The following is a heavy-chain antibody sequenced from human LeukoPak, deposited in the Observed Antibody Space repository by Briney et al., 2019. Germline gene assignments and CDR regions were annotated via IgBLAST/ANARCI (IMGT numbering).Heavy chain of an antibody. Sequence: PSETLSLTCTVSGGSISSYYWSWIRQPPGEGLEWIGYIYYSGSTNYNPSLKSRVTISVDTSKNQFSLKLSSVTAADTAVYYCARDSNILTGYRDASDIWGQGTMVTVSS. D-gene: IGHD3-9*01. CDR1: GGSISSYY. CDR2: IYYSGST. V-gene: IGHV4-59*01. CDR3: ARDSNILTGYRDASDI. J-gene: IGHJ3*02.